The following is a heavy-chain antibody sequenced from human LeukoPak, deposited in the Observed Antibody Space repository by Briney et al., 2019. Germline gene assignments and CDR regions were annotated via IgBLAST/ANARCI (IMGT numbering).Heavy chain of an antibody. V-gene: IGHV4-38-2*01. J-gene: IGHJ4*02. CDR3: ARLWGSGYYFDS. CDR2: IWHSGTT. CDR1: GYSISSGYY. Sequence: SETLSLTCVVSGYSISSGYYWGWIRQPPGKGLEWIGSIWHSGTTYYNPSLKNRVTISVDTSNNQFSLKLSSVTAADTAVFYCARLWGSGYYFDSWGQGTLVTVSS. D-gene: IGHD7-27*01.